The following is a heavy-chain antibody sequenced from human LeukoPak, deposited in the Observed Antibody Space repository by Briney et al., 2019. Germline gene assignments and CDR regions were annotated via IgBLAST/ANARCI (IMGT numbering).Heavy chain of an antibody. J-gene: IGHJ4*01. CDR1: GGTFSSYA. Sequence: ASVTVSCKASGGTFSSYAISWVRQAPGQGLEWMGGIIPTFGTANYAQKFQGRVTITADESTSTAYMELSSLRSEDTAVYYCAREDLDYXDSLYYFDXXXXXXXVTVSS. CDR3: AREDLDYXDSLYYFDX. D-gene: IGHD4-17*01. CDR2: IIPTFGTA. V-gene: IGHV1-69*13.